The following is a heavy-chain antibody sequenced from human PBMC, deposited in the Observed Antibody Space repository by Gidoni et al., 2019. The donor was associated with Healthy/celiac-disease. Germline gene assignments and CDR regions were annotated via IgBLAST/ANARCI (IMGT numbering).Heavy chain of an antibody. V-gene: IGHV4-38-2*02. CDR2: IYHSGST. CDR3: AREVGATTQDDY. J-gene: IGHJ4*02. Sequence: QVQLQESGPGLVKPSETLSLICAVSGYSLRSGYYWGWIRQPPGKGREWIGSIYHSGSTYYNPSLKSRVTISVDTSKNQFSLKLSSVTAADTAVYYCAREVGATTQDDYWGQGTLVTVSS. D-gene: IGHD1-26*01. CDR1: GYSLRSGYY.